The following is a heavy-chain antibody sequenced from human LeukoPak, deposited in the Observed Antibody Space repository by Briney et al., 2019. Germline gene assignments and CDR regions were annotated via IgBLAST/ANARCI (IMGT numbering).Heavy chain of an antibody. D-gene: IGHD3-3*01. J-gene: IGHJ5*02. CDR3: ARVQNPYYDFWSGSSTALGFDP. V-gene: IGHV1-24*01. CDR1: GYTLTELS. CDR2: FDPEDGET. Sequence: ASVKVSCKVSGYTLTELSMHWVRQAPGKGLEWMGGFDPEDGETIYAQKFQGGVTMTEDTSTDTAYMELSSLRSEDTAVYYCARVQNPYYDFWSGSSTALGFDPWGQGTLVTVSS.